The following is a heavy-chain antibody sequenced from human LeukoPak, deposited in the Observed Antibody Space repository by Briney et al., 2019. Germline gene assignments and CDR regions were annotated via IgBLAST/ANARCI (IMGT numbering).Heavy chain of an antibody. D-gene: IGHD1-26*01. CDR1: GYTFTSYD. V-gene: IGHV1-8*01. Sequence: ASVKVSCKASGYTFTSYDINWVRQATGQGLEWMGWMNPNSGNTGYAQEFQGRVTMTRNTSISTAYMELSSLRSEDTAVYYCAREYSGSYLDWFDPWGQGTLVTVSS. CDR3: AREYSGSYLDWFDP. CDR2: MNPNSGNT. J-gene: IGHJ5*02.